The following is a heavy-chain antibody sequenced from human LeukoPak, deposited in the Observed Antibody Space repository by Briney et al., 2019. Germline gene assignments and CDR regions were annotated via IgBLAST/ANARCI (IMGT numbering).Heavy chain of an antibody. CDR2: ISSSSSYM. Sequence: PGGSLRLSCAASGFTFSSYSMNWVRQAPGKGLEWVSSISSSSSYMYYADSVKGRFTISRDNAKNSLYLQMNSLRAEDTAVYYCARVHESNYYDSSGYPFDYWGQGTLVTVSS. J-gene: IGHJ4*02. D-gene: IGHD3-22*01. CDR1: GFTFSSYS. V-gene: IGHV3-21*01. CDR3: ARVHESNYYDSSGYPFDY.